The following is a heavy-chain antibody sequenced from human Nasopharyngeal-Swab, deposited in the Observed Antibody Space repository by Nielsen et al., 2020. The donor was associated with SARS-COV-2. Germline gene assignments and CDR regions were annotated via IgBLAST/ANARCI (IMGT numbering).Heavy chain of an antibody. CDR2: ISSSSSYI. CDR1: GFTFSSYS. CDR3: ARGPNYYYDRIMDV. J-gene: IGHJ6*02. D-gene: IGHD3-22*01. Sequence: GESLKISCAASGFTFSSYSMNWVRQAPGKGLEWVSSISSSSSYIYYADSVKGRFTISRDNAKNSLYLQMNSLRAEDTAVYYCARGPNYYYDRIMDVWGQGTTVTVSS. V-gene: IGHV3-21*01.